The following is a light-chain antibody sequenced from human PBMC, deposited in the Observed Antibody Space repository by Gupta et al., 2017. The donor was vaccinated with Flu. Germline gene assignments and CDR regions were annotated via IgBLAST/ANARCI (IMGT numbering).Light chain of an antibody. CDR1: SSNVGVND. CDR3: GTWDSSLSAGV. V-gene: IGLV1-51*02. Sequence: QSVLTQPLSVSAAPGQKVTLSCSGSSSNVGVNDISWQQQLQGKAPQLLIYEDKKRPSGIPDRISGSKSGKSASLGITGLQTGDEAAYYCGTWDSSLSAGVFGGGTKLTVL. CDR2: EDK. J-gene: IGLJ3*02.